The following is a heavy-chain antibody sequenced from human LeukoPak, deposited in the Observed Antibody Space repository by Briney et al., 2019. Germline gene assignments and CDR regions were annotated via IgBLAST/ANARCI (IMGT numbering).Heavy chain of an antibody. CDR2: IYSGGST. D-gene: IGHD3-22*01. J-gene: IGHJ2*01. CDR1: GFTVSSNY. V-gene: IGHV3-66*01. CDR3: ARDKVYYYDSSGYSYYWYFDL. Sequence: GGSLRLSCAASGFTVSSNYMSWVRQAPGKGLEWGSVIYSGGSTYYADSVKGRFTISRDNSKNTLYLQMNSLRAEDTAVYYCARDKVYYYDSSGYSYYWYFDLWGRGTLVTVSS.